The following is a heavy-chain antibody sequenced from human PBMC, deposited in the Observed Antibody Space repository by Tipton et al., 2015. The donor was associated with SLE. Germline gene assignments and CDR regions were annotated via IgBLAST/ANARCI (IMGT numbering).Heavy chain of an antibody. CDR1: GGSISSGSYY. Sequence: TLSLTCTVSGGSISSGSYYWAWIWQPPGKGLEWIGSIYYSGSTYYNPSLESRVTISVDTSKNQFSLKLSSVTAADTAVFYCAHANWGTNFDYWGQGTLVTVSS. D-gene: IGHD7-27*01. CDR2: IYYSGST. J-gene: IGHJ4*02. V-gene: IGHV4-39*07. CDR3: AHANWGTNFDY.